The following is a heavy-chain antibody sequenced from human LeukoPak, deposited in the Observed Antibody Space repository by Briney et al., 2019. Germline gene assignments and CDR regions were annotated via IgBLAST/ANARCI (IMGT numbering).Heavy chain of an antibody. J-gene: IGHJ4*02. V-gene: IGHV4-61*02. Sequence: SETLSLTCTVSGGSISSGSYDWSWIRQPAGKGLEWIGRIYTSGSTNYNPSLKSRVTISVDTSKNQFSLKLSSVTAADTAVYYCARLPYCSSTSCFYYFDYWGQGTLVTVSS. CDR3: ARLPYCSSTSCFYYFDY. CDR2: IYTSGST. D-gene: IGHD2-2*01. CDR1: GGSISSGSYD.